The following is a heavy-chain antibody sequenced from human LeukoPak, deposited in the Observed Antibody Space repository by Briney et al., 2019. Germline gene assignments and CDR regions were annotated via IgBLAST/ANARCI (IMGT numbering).Heavy chain of an antibody. CDR1: GGSIGSGDYY. J-gene: IGHJ4*02. CDR3: SRGLRGRSGYYFDS. CDR2: IYYSGST. V-gene: IGHV4-30-4*01. Sequence: SETLSLTCTVSGGSIGSGDYYWNWIRQPPGKGLEWIGYIYYSGSTYYNPSLKSRVTISLDTSKTQFSLGLSSVTAADTAVYYCSRGLRGRSGYYFDSWGQGTLVTVSS.